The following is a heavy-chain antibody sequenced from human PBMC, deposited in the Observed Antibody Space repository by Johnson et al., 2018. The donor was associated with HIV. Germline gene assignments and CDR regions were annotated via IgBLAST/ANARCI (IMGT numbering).Heavy chain of an antibody. CDR1: GFSFDDFA. J-gene: IGHJ3*02. V-gene: IGHV3-9*01. CDR3: ARLAKNYDDSSGYDDAFDI. Sequence: VQLVESGGGLVQPGTSLRLSCAASGFSFDDFAMHWVRQAPGKGLEWVSGIRWKGINIVYADSVKGRFTISRANAKNSLYLQMNSLRAEDTAVYYCARLAKNYDDSSGYDDAFDIWGQGTMVTVSS. CDR2: IRWKGINI. D-gene: IGHD3-22*01.